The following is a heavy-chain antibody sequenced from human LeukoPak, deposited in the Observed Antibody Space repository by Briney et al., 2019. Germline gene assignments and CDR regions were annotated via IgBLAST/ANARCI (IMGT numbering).Heavy chain of an antibody. V-gene: IGHV1-2*02. D-gene: IGHD2-21*01. CDR3: VCWAGGNSDVASFDF. J-gene: IGHJ4*02. Sequence: ASVKVSCKASGSIFSDYYMNWVRQVPGRGFEWMGWISRRSGATKIAPKFQGRVTLTRDISISTAYVELTSLASEDTAVYYCVCWAGGNSDVASFDFWGQGTLVLVSS. CDR2: ISRRSGAT. CDR1: GSIFSDYY.